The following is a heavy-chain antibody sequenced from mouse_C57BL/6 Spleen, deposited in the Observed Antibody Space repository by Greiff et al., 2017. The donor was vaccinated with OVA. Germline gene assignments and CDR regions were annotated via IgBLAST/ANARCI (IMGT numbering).Heavy chain of an antibody. V-gene: IGHV1-69*01. J-gene: IGHJ4*01. D-gene: IGHD3-1*01. CDR3: ARSGRSDAMDY. CDR2: IDPSDSYT. Sequence: VQLQQPGAELVMPGASVKLSCKASGYTFTSYWMPWVQQRPGQGLEWIGEIDPSDSYTNYNQKFKGKSTLTVDKSSSTAYMQLSSLTSEDSAVYYCARSGRSDAMDYWGQGTSVTVSS. CDR1: GYTFTSYW.